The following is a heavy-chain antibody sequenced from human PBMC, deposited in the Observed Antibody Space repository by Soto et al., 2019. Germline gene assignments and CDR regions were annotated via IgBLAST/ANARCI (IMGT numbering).Heavy chain of an antibody. D-gene: IGHD2-21*02. J-gene: IGHJ6*03. V-gene: IGHV1-18*01. Sequence: ASVKVSCKASGYTFTSYGISWVRQAPGQGLEWMGWISAYNGNTNYAQKLQGRVTMTTDTSTSTAYMELRSLRSDDTAVYYCARGGDQMGYYYYSMDVWGKGTTVTVSS. CDR1: GYTFTSYG. CDR3: ARGGDQMGYYYYSMDV. CDR2: ISAYNGNT.